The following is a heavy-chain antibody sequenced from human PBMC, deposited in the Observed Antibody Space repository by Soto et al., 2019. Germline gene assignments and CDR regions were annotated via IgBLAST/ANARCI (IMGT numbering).Heavy chain of an antibody. J-gene: IGHJ4*02. CDR3: ARAVGDPLYYLDY. CDR1: SDSISSYY. Sequence: QVQLQESGPGLVRPSETLSLTCTVSSDSISSYYWIWIRQSPGKGLEWIGYTDYSGNTNYNPSLKSRVTLSADTSKNQFSLRLGSVTAADTAVYYCARAVGDPLYYLDYWGQGTLVTVSS. CDR2: TDYSGNT. V-gene: IGHV4-59*08. D-gene: IGHD6-19*01.